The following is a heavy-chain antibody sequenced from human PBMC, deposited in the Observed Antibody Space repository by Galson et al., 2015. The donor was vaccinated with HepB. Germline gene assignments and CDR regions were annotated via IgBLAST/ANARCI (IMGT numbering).Heavy chain of an antibody. J-gene: IGHJ6*02. CDR2: ISSSSSYI. V-gene: IGHV3-21*01. CDR1: GFTFSSYS. Sequence: SLRLSCAASGFTFSSYSMNWVRQAPGKGLEWVSSISSSSSYIYYADSVKGRFTISRDNAKNTLHLQMNTLRVEDTGVYYCARDRGWNVWDVWGQGTSVTVSS. D-gene: IGHD1-1*01. CDR3: ARDRGWNVWDV.